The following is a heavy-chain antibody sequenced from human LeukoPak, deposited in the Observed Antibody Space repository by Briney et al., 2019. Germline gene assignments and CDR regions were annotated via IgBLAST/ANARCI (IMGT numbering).Heavy chain of an antibody. CDR1: GYIFSGFY. D-gene: IGHD6-6*01. CDR3: AREESIRGTYYMDV. CDR2: INPHSGDP. J-gene: IGHJ6*03. Sequence: ASVKVSCKASGYIFSGFYIHWVRQAPGQGLEWMGSINPHSGDPNYAQIFQGRVTMTRDTSISTVYMEVSRLRSDDTAVYYRAREESIRGTYYMDVWGQGTTVTVSS. V-gene: IGHV1-2*02.